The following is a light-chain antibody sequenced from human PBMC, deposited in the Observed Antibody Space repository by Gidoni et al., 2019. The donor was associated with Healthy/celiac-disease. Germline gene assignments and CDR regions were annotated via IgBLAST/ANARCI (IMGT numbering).Light chain of an antibody. CDR1: SIDVGGYNY. V-gene: IGLV2-14*01. CDR2: DVS. Sequence: QSALTQPASVSGSPGQSITISCTGNSIDVGGYNYVSWYQQHPGKAPKLMIYDVSNRPSGVSNRFSGSKSGNTASLTISGLQAEDEAEYYCSSYTSSSTVVFGGGTKLTVL. CDR3: SSYTSSSTVV. J-gene: IGLJ2*01.